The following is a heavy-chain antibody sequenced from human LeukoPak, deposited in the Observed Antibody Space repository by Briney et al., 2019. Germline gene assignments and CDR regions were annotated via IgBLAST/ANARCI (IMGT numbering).Heavy chain of an antibody. CDR1: GGTFSSYA. V-gene: IGHV1-69*05. CDR3: ARYYYDSSGYYYPNWFDP. Sequence: SVRVSCKASGGTFSSYAISWVRQAPGQGLEWMGRIIPIFGTANYAQKFQGRVTITTDESTSTAYMELSSLRSEDTAVYYCARYYYDSSGYYYPNWFDPWGQGTLVTVSS. CDR2: IIPIFGTA. D-gene: IGHD3-22*01. J-gene: IGHJ5*02.